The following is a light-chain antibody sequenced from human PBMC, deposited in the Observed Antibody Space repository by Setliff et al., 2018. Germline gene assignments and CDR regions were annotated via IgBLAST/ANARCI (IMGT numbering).Light chain of an antibody. CDR2: XVS. CDR3: CSYAGSYTYV. Sequence: QSVLAQPRSVSGSPGQSVTISCTGTSSDVXGXXYVXWYQQHPGKAPNLMIXXVSKRPSGVPDRFSGSKSGNTASLTISGLQAEDEADYYCCSYAGSYTYVFGTGTKVTVL. V-gene: IGLV2-11*01. J-gene: IGLJ1*01. CDR1: SSDVXGXXY.